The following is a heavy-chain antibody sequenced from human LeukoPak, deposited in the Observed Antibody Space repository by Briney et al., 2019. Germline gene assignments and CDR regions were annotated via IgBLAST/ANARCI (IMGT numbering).Heavy chain of an antibody. CDR1: GFTFSNYW. D-gene: IGHD2-2*01. Sequence: GGSLRLSCVASGFTFSNYWMSWVRQAPGKGLVWVSRIKTDGSSTSYADSVKGRFTISRDNAKNTLYLQMNNLRAEDTAVYFCARGIVIIPAGVTDYWGQGTLVTVSS. J-gene: IGHJ4*02. V-gene: IGHV3-74*01. CDR2: IKTDGSST. CDR3: ARGIVIIPAGVTDY.